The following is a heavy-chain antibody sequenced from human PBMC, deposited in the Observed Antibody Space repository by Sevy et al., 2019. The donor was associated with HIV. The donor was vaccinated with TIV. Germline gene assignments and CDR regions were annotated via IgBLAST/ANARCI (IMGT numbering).Heavy chain of an antibody. Sequence: GGSLRLSCAASGFTFSSYSMNWVRQAPGKGLEWVSYISSSSSTIYYADSVKGRFTISRDNAKNSLYLRMNSLRDEDTAVYYCASQTPGDAFDYWGQGTLVTVSS. J-gene: IGHJ4*02. CDR1: GFTFSSYS. CDR2: ISSSSSTI. V-gene: IGHV3-48*02. CDR3: ASQTPGDAFDY.